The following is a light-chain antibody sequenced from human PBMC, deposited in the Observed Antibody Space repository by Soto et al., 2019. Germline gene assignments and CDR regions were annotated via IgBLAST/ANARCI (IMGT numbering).Light chain of an antibody. J-gene: IGLJ2*01. Sequence: QSALTQPPSASGSPGQSVTISCTGSSSDVGGYNYVSWYQQHTGKAPKLMIYEVSKRPSGVPDRLSGSKSGNTASLTVSGLQAEDEADYYCSSYGGSNTVVFGGGTKLTVL. CDR3: SSYGGSNTVV. CDR1: SSDVGGYNY. V-gene: IGLV2-8*01. CDR2: EVS.